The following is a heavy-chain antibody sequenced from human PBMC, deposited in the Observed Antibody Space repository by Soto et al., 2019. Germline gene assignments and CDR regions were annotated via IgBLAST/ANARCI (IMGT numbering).Heavy chain of an antibody. Sequence: ETLALTCTLSGRSITSRIHYWGWIHQSPGKGLEWIGNIFYSGNNYYNPSLQSRVTMSLDTSENEFSLKLTSVTAADKAVYYCARRNGYDFGSNWFDPWGQGTLVPVS. V-gene: IGHV4-39*01. CDR3: ARRNGYDFGSNWFDP. J-gene: IGHJ5*02. D-gene: IGHD5-12*01. CDR1: GRSITSRIHY. CDR2: IFYSGNN.